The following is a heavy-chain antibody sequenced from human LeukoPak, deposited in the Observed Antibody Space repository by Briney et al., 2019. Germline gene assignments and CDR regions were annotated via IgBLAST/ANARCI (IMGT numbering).Heavy chain of an antibody. Sequence: ASVKVSCKASGYTFTSYGISWVRQAPGQGLEWMGWISAYNGNTNYAQKLQGRVTMTTDTSTSTAYMELRSLRSDDTAVYYCARIVQGDFWSGYYYFDYWGQGTLVTVSS. CDR2: ISAYNGNT. CDR3: ARIVQGDFWSGYYYFDY. D-gene: IGHD3-3*01. CDR1: GYTFTSYG. V-gene: IGHV1-18*01. J-gene: IGHJ4*02.